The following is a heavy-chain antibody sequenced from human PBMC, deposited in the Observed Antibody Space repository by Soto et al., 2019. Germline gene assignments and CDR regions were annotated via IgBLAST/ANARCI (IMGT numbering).Heavy chain of an antibody. CDR2: ISSSSSYI. CDR1: GFTFSSYS. V-gene: IGHV3-21*01. J-gene: IGHJ5*02. Sequence: GGSLRLSCAASGFTFSSYSMNWVRQAPGKGLEWVSSISSSSSYIYYADSVKGRFTISRDNAKNSLYLQMNSLRAEDTAVYYCARDSPYYDFWSDPSNWFDPWGQGTLVTVSS. CDR3: ARDSPYYDFWSDPSNWFDP. D-gene: IGHD3-3*01.